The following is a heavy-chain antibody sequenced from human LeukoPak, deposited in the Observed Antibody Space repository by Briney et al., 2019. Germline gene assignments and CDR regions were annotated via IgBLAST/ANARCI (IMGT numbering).Heavy chain of an antibody. D-gene: IGHD3-10*01. CDR3: FGRRGGGFDY. V-gene: IGHV4-39*07. J-gene: IGHJ4*02. CDR1: GGSISSSSYY. CDR2: IYYSGST. Sequence: SETLSLTCTVSGGSISSSSYYWGWIRQPPGKGLERIGSIYYSGSTYYNPSLKSRVTISVDTSKNQFSLKLGSVTAADTAVYYCFGRRGGGFDYWGQGTLVTVSS.